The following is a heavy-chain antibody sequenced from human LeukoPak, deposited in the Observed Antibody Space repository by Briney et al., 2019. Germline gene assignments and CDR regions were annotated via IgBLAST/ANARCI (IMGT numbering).Heavy chain of an antibody. CDR2: ISASGDNT. D-gene: IGHD1-26*01. J-gene: IGHJ4*02. CDR3: VKEGGHKIPFDY. CDR1: GFTFSSYA. V-gene: IGHV3-23*01. Sequence: PGGSLRLSCAASGFTFSSYAMSWVRQAPGQGLEWVSVISASGDNTNYADSVRGRFTISRDDSKSTLYLQMNSLRAEDTATYYCVKEGGHKIPFDYWGQGTLVTVSS.